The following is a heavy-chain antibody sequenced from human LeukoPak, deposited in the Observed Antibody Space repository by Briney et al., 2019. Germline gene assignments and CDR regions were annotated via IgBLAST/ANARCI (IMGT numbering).Heavy chain of an antibody. V-gene: IGHV1-46*01. J-gene: IGHJ4*02. D-gene: IGHD4-17*01. Sequence: ASVKVSCKASGYTFSGYYMHWVRQAPGQGLEWMGQISPSGTTTYARKFKGRVTMTRDKSTSTVNMDLSDLTFEDTAVYHCAKDSGAYGPDYWGQGTLLTVSS. CDR3: AKDSGAYGPDY. CDR1: GYTFSGYY. CDR2: ISPSGTT.